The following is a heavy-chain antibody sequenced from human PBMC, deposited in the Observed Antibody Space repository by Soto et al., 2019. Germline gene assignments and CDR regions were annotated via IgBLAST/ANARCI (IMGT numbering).Heavy chain of an antibody. CDR2: ISYDGSNK. V-gene: IGHV3-30*18. D-gene: IGHD3-3*01. J-gene: IGHJ4*02. CDR1: GFTFSSYG. Sequence: GGSLRLSCAASGFTFSSYGMHWVRQAPGKGLEWVAVISYDGSNKYYADSVKGRFTISRDNSKNTLYLQMNSLRAEDTAVYYCAKDRQYYDFLSCVDWGQGTLVTVSS. CDR3: AKDRQYYDFLSCVD.